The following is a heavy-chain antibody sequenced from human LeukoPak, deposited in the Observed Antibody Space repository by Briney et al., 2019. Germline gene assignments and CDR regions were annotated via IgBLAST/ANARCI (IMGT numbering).Heavy chain of an antibody. D-gene: IGHD2-2*01. CDR2: IYHSGST. V-gene: IGHV4-38-2*01. CDR3: ARRGTEPSEYGLDY. CDR1: GYSISSGYY. J-gene: IGHJ4*02. Sequence: SETLSLTCAVSGYSISSGYYWGWIRQPPRKGLEWIGSIYHSGSTYYNPSLKSRATISVDTSKNQFSLKLSSVTAADTAVYYCARRGTEPSEYGLDYWGQGTLVTVSS.